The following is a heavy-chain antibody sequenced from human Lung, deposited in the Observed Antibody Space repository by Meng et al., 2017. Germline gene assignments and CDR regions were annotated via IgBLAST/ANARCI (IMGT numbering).Heavy chain of an antibody. D-gene: IGHD4-17*01. CDR3: ARGGVTTDD. V-gene: IGHV3-74*01. J-gene: IGHJ4*02. CDR1: GFTFSTHW. Sequence: EVVPVESGGGLVQPGGSLRLSCAASGFTFSTHWMHWVRQAPGKGLEWVSRITGDGSSTIYADSVQGRFTMSRDNAKNTLSLQMNSLRAEDTAVYYCARGGVTTDDWGQGTLVTVSS. CDR2: ITGDGSST.